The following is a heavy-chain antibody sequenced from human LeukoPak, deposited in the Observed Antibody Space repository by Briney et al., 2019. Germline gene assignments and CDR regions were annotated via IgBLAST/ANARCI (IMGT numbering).Heavy chain of an antibody. V-gene: IGHV3-7*01. CDR1: GFTFTTYW. CDR2: MKPDGSEI. D-gene: IGHD4-17*01. CDR3: ARDATTELGTVYMDV. Sequence: GGSLRLSCAASGFTFTTYWMSWVRQAPGKGLEWVANMKPDGSEIFYVDSVKGRFTISRDNAKNSLYLQMNSLRVEDTAVYYCARDATTELGTVYMDVWGKGTTVTISS. J-gene: IGHJ6*03.